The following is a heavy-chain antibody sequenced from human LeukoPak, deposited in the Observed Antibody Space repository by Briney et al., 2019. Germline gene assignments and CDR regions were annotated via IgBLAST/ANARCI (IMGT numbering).Heavy chain of an antibody. V-gene: IGHV3-23*01. D-gene: IGHD1-1*01. CDR2: VRGSGGAT. CDR3: AKNRGGTYKYYMDV. CDR1: GFTLITYA. J-gene: IGHJ6*03. Sequence: GGSLRLSCAASGFTLITYAMSWVRQAPGMGLEWLSYVRGSGGATYYAASVKGRFTISRDNSKNTVYLQMGSLRAEDTAVYYCAKNRGGTYKYYMDVWGNGTTVTVSS.